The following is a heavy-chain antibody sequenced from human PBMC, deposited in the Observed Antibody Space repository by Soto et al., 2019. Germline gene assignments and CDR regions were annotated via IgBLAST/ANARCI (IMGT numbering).Heavy chain of an antibody. CDR3: TRDRQCGLYFCYYLDV. V-gene: IGHV3-21*01. J-gene: IGHJ6*03. CDR1: GFTFSSYN. Sequence: EVQLVDSGGGLVKPGGSLRLSCAASGFTFSSYNMNWVRKAPGKGLEWVSSISGSSSYIYYADSVKGRFTISRDNAKNSLYLQMNGLRAEATAAYYGTRDRQCGLYFCYYLDVWGKGTA. CDR2: ISGSSSYI. D-gene: IGHD6-19*01.